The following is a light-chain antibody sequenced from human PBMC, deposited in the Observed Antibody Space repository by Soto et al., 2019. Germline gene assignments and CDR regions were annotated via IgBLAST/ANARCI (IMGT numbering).Light chain of an antibody. CDR1: QTIDSNN. V-gene: IGKV3-20*01. CDR2: GTS. Sequence: EIVLTQSPGTLSVSPGERATLSCRASQTIDSNNLAWYQQTPGQAPSLLIYGTSRRATGIPDRFSGSGSGSAFTLTISRLEPEESAIYYRHQYGRWTFGQGTKVEIK. CDR3: HQYGRWT. J-gene: IGKJ1*01.